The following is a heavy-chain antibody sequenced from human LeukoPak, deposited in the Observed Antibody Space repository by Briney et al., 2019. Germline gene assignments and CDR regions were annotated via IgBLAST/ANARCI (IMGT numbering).Heavy chain of an antibody. V-gene: IGHV3-30-3*01. CDR1: GFTFSSYA. J-gene: IGHJ4*02. D-gene: IGHD3-22*01. CDR2: ISYVGSNK. Sequence: GGSLRLSCAASGFTFSSYAMHWVRQAPGKGLEWVAVISYVGSNKYYADSVKGRFTISRVNSKNTLYLQMNSLRTEDTAIYYCAREDSSACYYFDYWGQGTLVSVST. CDR3: AREDSSACYYFDY.